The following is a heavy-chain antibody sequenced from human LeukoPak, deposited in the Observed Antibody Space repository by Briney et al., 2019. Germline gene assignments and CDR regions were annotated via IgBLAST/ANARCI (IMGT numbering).Heavy chain of an antibody. Sequence: SETLSLTCTVSGGSISSSSYYWGWIRQPPGKGLEWIGSISYRGTTFYNPSLKSRVTISVDTSKNQFFLKVSSVTAADTAVYCCARGPHPGGAGYNLIDHWGQGTLVTVSP. J-gene: IGHJ4*02. CDR2: ISYRGTT. CDR1: GGSISSSSYY. CDR3: ARGPHPGGAGYNLIDH. V-gene: IGHV4-39*01. D-gene: IGHD5-24*01.